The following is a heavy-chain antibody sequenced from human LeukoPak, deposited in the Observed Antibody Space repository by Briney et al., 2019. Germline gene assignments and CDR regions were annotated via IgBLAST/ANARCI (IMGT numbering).Heavy chain of an antibody. CDR2: INHSGST. CDR1: GGSISSGGYY. J-gene: IGHJ4*02. D-gene: IGHD5-12*01. CDR3: ARGRVRGYSGYDRSDAKSDYFDY. V-gene: IGHV4-39*07. Sequence: SETLSLTCTVSGGSISSGGYYWSWIRQHPGKGLEWIGEINHSGSTNYNPSLKSRVTISVDTSKNQFSLKLSSVTAADTAVYYCARGRVRGYSGYDRSDAKSDYFDYWGQGTLVTVSS.